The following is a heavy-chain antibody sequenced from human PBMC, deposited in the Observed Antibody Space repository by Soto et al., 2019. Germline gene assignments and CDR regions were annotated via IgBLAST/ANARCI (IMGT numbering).Heavy chain of an antibody. V-gene: IGHV1-18*01. CDR2: ITTYNGST. J-gene: IGHJ4*02. CDR1: GFTFTNYA. CDR3: ARVSIGTTYWTLYY. D-gene: IGHD1-1*01. Sequence: QARLVQSGAEVKPPGASVKVSCEASGFTFTNYAISWVRQAPGQGLEWMGWITTYNGSTNYAQNLQDRITLTTDTSTSTACRQLTSPRSDDTAVYYWARVSIGTTYWTLYYWDQGMLATSPS.